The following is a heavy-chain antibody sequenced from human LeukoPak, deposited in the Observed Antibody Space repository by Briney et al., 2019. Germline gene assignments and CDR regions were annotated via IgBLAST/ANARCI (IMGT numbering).Heavy chain of an antibody. J-gene: IGHJ2*01. CDR2: ISSSSSYI. CDR3: TTAGDEPVAGDFWYFDL. CDR1: GFTFSSFG. D-gene: IGHD6-19*01. Sequence: PGGSLRLSCAASGFTFSSFGMNWVRQAPGRGLEWVSSISSSSSYIYYADSVKGRFTISRDNAKNSLYLQMNSLRAEDTAVYYCTTAGDEPVAGDFWYFDLWGRGTLVTVSS. V-gene: IGHV3-21*01.